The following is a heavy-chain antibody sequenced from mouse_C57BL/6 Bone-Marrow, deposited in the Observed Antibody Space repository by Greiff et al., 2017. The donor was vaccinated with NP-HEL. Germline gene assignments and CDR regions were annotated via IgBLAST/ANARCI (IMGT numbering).Heavy chain of an antibody. D-gene: IGHD1-1*02. CDR2: IRLKSDNYAT. V-gene: IGHV6-3*01. Sequence: EVKLMESGGGLVQPGGSMKLSCVASGFTFSNYWMNWVRQSPEKGLEWVAQIRLKSDNYATHYAESVKGRFTISRDDSKSSVYLQMNNLRAEDTGIYYCTRLGSVGGYWGQGTTLTVSS. CDR1: GFTFSNYW. CDR3: TRLGSVGGY. J-gene: IGHJ2*01.